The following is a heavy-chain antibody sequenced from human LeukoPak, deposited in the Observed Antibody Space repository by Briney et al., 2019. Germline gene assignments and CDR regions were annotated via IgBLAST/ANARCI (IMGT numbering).Heavy chain of an antibody. CDR1: GFTFSSYS. Sequence: GGSLRLSCAASGFTFSSYSMNWVRQAPGKGLEWVSSISSSSYIYYADSVKGRFTISRDNAKNSLYLQMNSLRAEDTAVYYCARDNYYDSSVYYMARDPRDIWGQGTMVTVSS. J-gene: IGHJ3*02. V-gene: IGHV3-21*01. D-gene: IGHD3-22*01. CDR3: ARDNYYDSSVYYMARDPRDI. CDR2: ISSSSYI.